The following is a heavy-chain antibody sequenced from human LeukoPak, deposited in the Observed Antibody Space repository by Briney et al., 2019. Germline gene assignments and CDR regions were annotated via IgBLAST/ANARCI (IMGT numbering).Heavy chain of an antibody. V-gene: IGHV3-48*01. Sequence: GGSLRLSCAASGFTFSSYRMNWVRQAPGKGLEWVSYISSSSSTIYYADSVKGRFTISRDNAKNSLYLQMNSLRAEDTAVYYCARAPTYRGYMGVWGKGTTVTVSS. J-gene: IGHJ6*03. CDR2: ISSSSSTI. CDR1: GFTFSSYR. CDR3: ARAPTYRGYMGV. D-gene: IGHD4-11*01.